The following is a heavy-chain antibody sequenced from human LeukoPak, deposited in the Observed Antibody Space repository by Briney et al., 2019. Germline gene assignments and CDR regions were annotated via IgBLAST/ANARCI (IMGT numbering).Heavy chain of an antibody. CDR2: ISGSGGST. CDR1: GLTFINAW. CDR3: AKAAGGVPNWFDP. J-gene: IGHJ5*02. V-gene: IGHV3-23*01. Sequence: GGSLRLSCAASGLTFINAWMSWVRQAPGKGLEWVSAISGSGGSTYYADSVKGRFTISRDNSKNTLYLQMNSLRAEDTAVYYCAKAAGGVPNWFDPWGQGTLVTVSS. D-gene: IGHD3-16*01.